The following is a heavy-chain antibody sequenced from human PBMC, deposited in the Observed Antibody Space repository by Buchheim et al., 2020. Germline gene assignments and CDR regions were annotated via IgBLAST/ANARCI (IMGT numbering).Heavy chain of an antibody. CDR2: ISYDGSNK. CDR3: ARDDFRYSSSWYVNYFDY. J-gene: IGHJ4*02. Sequence: QVQLVESGGGVVQPGRSLRLSCAASGFTFSSYAMHWVRQAPGKGLEWVAVISYDGSNKYYADSVKGRFTISRDNSKNTLYLQMNSLRAEETAVYYCARDDFRYSSSWYVNYFDYWGQGTL. V-gene: IGHV3-30-3*01. CDR1: GFTFSSYA. D-gene: IGHD6-13*01.